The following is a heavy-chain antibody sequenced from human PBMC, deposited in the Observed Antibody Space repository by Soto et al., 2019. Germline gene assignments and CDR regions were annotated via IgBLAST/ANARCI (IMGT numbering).Heavy chain of an antibody. CDR2: ISGSGGDT. CDR3: AKDRDPDGIWTFDS. V-gene: IGHV3-23*01. J-gene: IGHJ5*01. CDR1: GFTFSSYA. D-gene: IGHD3-9*01. Sequence: GGSLRLSCAASGFTFSSYAMSWVRQAPGKGLEWVSAISGSGGDTYYADSVKGRFTISRDNSRNMLFLQMSSLRVDDTAVYYCAKDRDPDGIWTFDSWGQGTLVTVSS.